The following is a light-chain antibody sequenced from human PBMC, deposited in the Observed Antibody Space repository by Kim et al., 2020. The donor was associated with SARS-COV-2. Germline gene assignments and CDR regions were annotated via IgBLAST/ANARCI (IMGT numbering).Light chain of an antibody. CDR3: SSYTSSSTYV. J-gene: IGLJ1*01. V-gene: IGLV2-14*03. CDR2: DVL. Sequence: GQSINISCTGTSSEVGGYNYVSWYQQHPGKAPNLMIYDVLQRPSGCSNRFSGSKSGNTASLTISGLQAEDEADYYCSSYTSSSTYVFGTGTKVTVL. CDR1: SSEVGGYNY.